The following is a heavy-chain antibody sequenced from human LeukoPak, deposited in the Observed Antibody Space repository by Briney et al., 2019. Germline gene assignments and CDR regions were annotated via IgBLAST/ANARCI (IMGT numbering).Heavy chain of an antibody. V-gene: IGHV4-39*07. D-gene: IGHD2-8*01. CDR1: GGSITSSKYF. CDR2: ISYGGST. CDR3: AGLGVMVLVYQFEY. Sequence: PSETLSLTCAVSGGSITSSKYFWGWIRQPPGKELELIGIISYGGSTVYNPSLKSRVTISTDTSKNQFSLKLTSVTAADTAVYYCAGLGVMVLVYQFEYWGRGTPVTVSS. J-gene: IGHJ4*02.